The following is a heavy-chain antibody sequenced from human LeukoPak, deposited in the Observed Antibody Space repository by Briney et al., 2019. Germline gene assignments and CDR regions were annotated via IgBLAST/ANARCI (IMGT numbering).Heavy chain of an antibody. CDR2: ISSSSSYI. CDR3: ARAYYGSGSYHFGY. J-gene: IGHJ4*02. V-gene: IGHV3-21*01. Sequence: GGSLRLSCAASGFTFSSYSMNWVRQAPGKGLEWVSSISSSSSYIYYADSVKGRFTISRDNAKNSLYLQMNSPRAEDTAVYYCARAYYGSGSYHFGYWGQGTLVTVSS. D-gene: IGHD3-10*01. CDR1: GFTFSSYS.